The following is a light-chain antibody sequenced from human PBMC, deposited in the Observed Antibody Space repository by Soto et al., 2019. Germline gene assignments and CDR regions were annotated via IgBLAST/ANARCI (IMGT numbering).Light chain of an antibody. CDR2: GTS. J-gene: IGKJ2*01. CDR1: QSVSSSY. V-gene: IGKV3-20*01. Sequence: EIVLTQSPGTLSLSPGERATLSCRASQSVSSSYLAWYQQKPGQAPRLLIYGTSTRATGIPDRFSGSGSGTDFILTISSLEPEDFAVYYCQQYGSSLYTFGQGTKLEIK. CDR3: QQYGSSLYT.